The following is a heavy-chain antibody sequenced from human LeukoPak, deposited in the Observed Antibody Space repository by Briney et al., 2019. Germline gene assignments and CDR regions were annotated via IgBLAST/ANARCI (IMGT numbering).Heavy chain of an antibody. CDR2: INPGSGGT. CDR1: GYTFTGYY. Sequence: ASVKVSCKASGYTFTGYYIHWVRQAPGQGLEWMGRINPGSGGTNYAQKFQGRVAMTRDTSISTAYMEQSRLRSDDTAVYYCARGQLVGYYYYGMDVWGQGTTVTVSS. V-gene: IGHV1-2*06. J-gene: IGHJ6*02. CDR3: ARGQLVGYYYYGMDV. D-gene: IGHD6-13*01.